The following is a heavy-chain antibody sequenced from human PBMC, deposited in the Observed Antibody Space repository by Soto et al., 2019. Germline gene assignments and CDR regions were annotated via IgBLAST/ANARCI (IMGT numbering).Heavy chain of an antibody. CDR3: AMTPDDFWSGYYYHFDY. CDR2: ISGSGGST. J-gene: IGHJ4*02. CDR1: GFTFSSYA. Sequence: EVQLLESGGGLVQPGGSLRLSCAASGFTFSSYAMSWVRQAPGKGLEWVSAISGSGGSTYYADSVKGRFTISRDNSKNTLYLQMNSLRAEDTAVYYCAMTPDDFWSGYYYHFDYWGQGTLVTVSS. V-gene: IGHV3-23*01. D-gene: IGHD3-3*01.